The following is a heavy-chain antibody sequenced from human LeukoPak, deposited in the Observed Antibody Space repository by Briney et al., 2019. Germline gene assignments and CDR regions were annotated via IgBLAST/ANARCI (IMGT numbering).Heavy chain of an antibody. CDR3: AREDSSGWGTNAFDI. CDR1: GFTSSSYS. Sequence: PGGSLRLSCAASGFTSSSYSMNWVRQAPGKGLEWVSSISSSSSYIYYADSVKGRFTISRDNAKNSLYLQMNSLRAEDTAVYYCAREDSSGWGTNAFDIWGQGTMVTVSS. D-gene: IGHD6-19*01. J-gene: IGHJ3*02. V-gene: IGHV3-21*01. CDR2: ISSSSSYI.